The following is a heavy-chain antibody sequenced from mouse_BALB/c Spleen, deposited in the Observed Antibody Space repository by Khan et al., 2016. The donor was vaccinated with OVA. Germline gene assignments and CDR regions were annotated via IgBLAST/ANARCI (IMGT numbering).Heavy chain of an antibody. V-gene: IGHV3-8*02. CDR3: ACELRGFAY. Sequence: VQLKESGPSLVKPSQTLSLTCPVTGDSITSGYWNWIRKFPGNKLEYMGYISYSGNTYYNPSLKSRISITRDTSKSQYYLQLNSVTTEDTATYXCACELRGFAYWGQGTLVTVSA. D-gene: IGHD1-1*01. J-gene: IGHJ3*01. CDR1: GDSITSGY. CDR2: ISYSGNT.